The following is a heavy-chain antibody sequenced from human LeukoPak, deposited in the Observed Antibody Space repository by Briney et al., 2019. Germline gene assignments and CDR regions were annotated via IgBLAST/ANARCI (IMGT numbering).Heavy chain of an antibody. CDR1: GGSMNNFF. CDR3: ARGSEEVSTISEAFDI. CDR2: VYYSGGS. V-gene: IGHV4-59*01. J-gene: IGHJ3*02. Sequence: SETLSLTCIVSGGSMNNFFWTWIRQTPEKRLEWIGYVYYSGGSKYNPSLERRVTISLDTSKNQFSLRLTSVTAADTAIYYCARGSEEVSTISEAFDIWGQGTAVTVSS. D-gene: IGHD5-24*01.